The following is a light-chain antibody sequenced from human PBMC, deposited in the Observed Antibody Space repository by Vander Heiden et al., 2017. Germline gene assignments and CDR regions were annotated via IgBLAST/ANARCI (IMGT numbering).Light chain of an antibody. CDR1: QSISTD. Sequence: DIQMTQSPSSLSASVGDRVSITCRASQSISTDLNWYQQKPGRAPNLLIYAASSLQSEVPSRFSGSGYGTDFTLTISSRQPEDFAPYYCQQNDRNPPWTFGQGTKVEIK. J-gene: IGKJ1*01. CDR2: AAS. V-gene: IGKV1-39*01. CDR3: QQNDRNPPWT.